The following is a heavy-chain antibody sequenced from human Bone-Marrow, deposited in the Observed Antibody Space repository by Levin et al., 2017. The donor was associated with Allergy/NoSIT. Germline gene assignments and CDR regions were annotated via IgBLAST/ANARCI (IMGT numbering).Heavy chain of an antibody. J-gene: IGHJ4*02. CDR2: ISYDGSNK. CDR1: GFTFGNYA. D-gene: IGHD3-22*01. V-gene: IGHV3-30*04. Sequence: GGSLRLSCTASGFTFGNYAVHWVRQAPGKGLEWVSIISYDGSNKYYADSVKGRFTVSRDNSKNTLSLQMDSLRLEDTAVYYCATTAGRGGDTTGYYLGLDYWGQGTLVTVSA. CDR3: ATTAGRGGDTTGYYLGLDY.